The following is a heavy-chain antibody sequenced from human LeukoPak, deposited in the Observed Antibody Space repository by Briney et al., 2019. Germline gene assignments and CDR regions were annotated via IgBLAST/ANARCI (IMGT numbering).Heavy chain of an antibody. D-gene: IGHD3-22*01. V-gene: IGHV4-30-4*01. CDR3: ARAPYYYDSSGYKGDWFDP. Sequence: NPSETLSLTCTVSGGSISSGDYYWGWIRQPPGKGLEWIGYIYYSGSTYYNPSLKSRVTISVDTSKNQFSLKLSSVTAADTAVYYCARAPYYYDSSGYKGDWFDPWGQGTLVTVSS. CDR1: GGSISSGDYY. CDR2: IYYSGST. J-gene: IGHJ5*02.